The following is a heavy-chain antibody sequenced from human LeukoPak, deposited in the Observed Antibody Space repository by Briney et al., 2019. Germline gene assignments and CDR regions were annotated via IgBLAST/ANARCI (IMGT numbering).Heavy chain of an antibody. D-gene: IGHD3-22*01. CDR1: GFSVSTTY. CDR2: LYTGGGT. CDR3: ARHQPDDYSGYQ. Sequence: GGSLRLSCAASGFSVSTTYMSWVRQAPGKGLEWVSVLYTGGGTDHADSVKGRFTISRDNSKNTLALQMNSLRADDTARDYCARHQPDDYSGYQWRQGTLVTVSS. J-gene: IGHJ4*02. V-gene: IGHV3-53*01.